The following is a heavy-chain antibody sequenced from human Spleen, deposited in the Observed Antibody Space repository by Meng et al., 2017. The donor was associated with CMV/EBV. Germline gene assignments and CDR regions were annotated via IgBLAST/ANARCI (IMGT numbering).Heavy chain of an antibody. CDR3: ARDSFCTDTSCYPLDY. V-gene: IGHV3-21*01. CDR1: GCTFSTFS. D-gene: IGHD2-2*01. Sequence: SGCTFSTFSRHWVRQAPGKGLEWVSSISSSSSKLYYADSVKDRFTISRDNAKNSLYLQMNSLRAEDTAVYYCARDSFCTDTSCYPLDYWGQGTLVTVSS. CDR2: ISSSSSKL. J-gene: IGHJ4*02.